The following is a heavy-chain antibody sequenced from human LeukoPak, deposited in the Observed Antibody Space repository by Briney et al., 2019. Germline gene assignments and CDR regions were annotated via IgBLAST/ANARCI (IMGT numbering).Heavy chain of an antibody. CDR3: ARIGYYDSSGYPHHAFDI. V-gene: IGHV1-8*02. D-gene: IGHD3-22*01. J-gene: IGHJ3*02. Sequence: ASVKVSCKASGGTFSSYAISWVRQAPGQGLEWMGWINPNSGGTNYAQKFQGRVTMTRDMSTSTVYMELSSLRSEDTAVYYCARIGYYDSSGYPHHAFDIWGQGTMVTVSS. CDR2: INPNSGGT. CDR1: GGTFSSYA.